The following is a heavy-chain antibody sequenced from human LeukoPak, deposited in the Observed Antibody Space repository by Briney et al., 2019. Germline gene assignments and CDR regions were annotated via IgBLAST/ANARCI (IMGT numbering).Heavy chain of an antibody. Sequence: SVKVSCKASGGTFSSYAISWVRQAPGQGLEWMGGIIPIFGTANYAQKFQGRVTITADKSTSTAYMELSSLRSEDTAVYYCARVATLHYYDSSGYYGWFDYWGQGTLVTVSS. V-gene: IGHV1-69*06. D-gene: IGHD3-22*01. CDR1: GGTFSSYA. CDR2: IIPIFGTA. CDR3: ARVATLHYYDSSGYYGWFDY. J-gene: IGHJ4*02.